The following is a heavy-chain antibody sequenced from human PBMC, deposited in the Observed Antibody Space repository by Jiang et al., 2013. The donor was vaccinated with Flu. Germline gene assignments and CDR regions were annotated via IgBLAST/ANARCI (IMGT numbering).Heavy chain of an antibody. CDR3: ARVNYGMDV. V-gene: IGHV4-59*01. CDR2: IYYSGST. J-gene: IGHJ6*02. CDR1: GGSISSYY. Sequence: GPGLVKPSETLSLTCTVSGGSISSYYWSWIRQPPGKGLEWIGYIYYSGSTNYNPSLKSRVTISVDTSKNQFSLKLSSVTAADTAVYYCARVNYGMDVWGQGTTVTVSS.